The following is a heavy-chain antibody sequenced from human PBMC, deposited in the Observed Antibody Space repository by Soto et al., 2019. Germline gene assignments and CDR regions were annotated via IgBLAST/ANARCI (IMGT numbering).Heavy chain of an antibody. D-gene: IGHD6-13*01. J-gene: IGHJ6*02. V-gene: IGHV5-10-1*01. CDR3: ARHQGQQLDYYYYYGMDV. CDR2: IDPSDSYT. Sequence: SLPLSCTVAVYNCTSYWISCWLQMPRKCLEWMGRIDPSDSYTNYSPSFQGHVTISADKSISTAYLQWSSLKASDTAMYYCARHQGQQLDYYYYYGMDVWGQGTTVTVSS. CDR1: VYNCTSYW.